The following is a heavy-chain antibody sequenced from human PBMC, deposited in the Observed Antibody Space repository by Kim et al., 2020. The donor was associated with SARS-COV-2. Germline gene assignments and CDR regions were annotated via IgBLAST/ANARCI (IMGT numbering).Heavy chain of an antibody. CDR2: ISYDGRKK. D-gene: IGHD4-17*01. Sequence: GGSLRLSFAASGFTFSSHGMHWVRQAPGKGLEWVAVISYDGRKKYYVDSVKGRFTISRDNYKNTMNLQMNCLRAEETTVYYGAKGFYGDYENEYYYGMDVWSQGTTVTVS. V-gene: IGHV3-30*18. J-gene: IGHJ6*02. CDR1: GFTFSSHG. CDR3: AKGFYGDYENEYYYGMDV.